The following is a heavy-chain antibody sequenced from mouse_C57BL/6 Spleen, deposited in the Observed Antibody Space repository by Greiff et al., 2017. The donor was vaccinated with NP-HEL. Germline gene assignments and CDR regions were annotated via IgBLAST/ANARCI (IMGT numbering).Heavy chain of an antibody. J-gene: IGHJ3*01. V-gene: IGHV1-82*01. CDR3: ARGTAQATFWFAY. CDR1: GYAFSSSW. D-gene: IGHD3-2*02. CDR2: IYPGDGDT. Sequence: VQLQQSGPELVKPGASVKISCKASGYAFSSSWMNWVKQRPGKGLEWIGRIYPGDGDTNYNGKFKGKATLTADKSSSTAYMQLSSLTSEDSAVYFCARGTAQATFWFAYWGQGTLVTVSA.